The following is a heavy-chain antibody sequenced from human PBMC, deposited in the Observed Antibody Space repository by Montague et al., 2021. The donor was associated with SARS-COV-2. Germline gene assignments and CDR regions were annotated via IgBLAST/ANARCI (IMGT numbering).Heavy chain of an antibody. D-gene: IGHD1-26*01. Sequence: SETLSLTCTVSGGSIRSYYWSWFRQTPGKGLEWFGYIYYDGSTNYNPSLKSRVTMSVDSSKNQFSLRLSSVTAADTAVYYCARYGSYFEHWGQGTLVTVSS. CDR1: GGSIRSYY. CDR2: IYYDGST. V-gene: IGHV4-59*03. J-gene: IGHJ4*02. CDR3: ARYGSYFEH.